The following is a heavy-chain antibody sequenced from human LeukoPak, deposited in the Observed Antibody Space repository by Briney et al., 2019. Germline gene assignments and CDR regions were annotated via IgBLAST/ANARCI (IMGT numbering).Heavy chain of an antibody. V-gene: IGHV3-23*01. D-gene: IGHD5-12*01. CDR1: GFTFNSYA. J-gene: IGHJ4*02. CDR2: ITNSGGNT. Sequence: GGSLRLSCAASGFTFNSYAMSWVRQAPGKGLEWVSGITNSGGNTYYADSVKGRFTISRDNSKSTLYLQMNGMRAEDTAVFYCAKGGQTDRFDYWGQGALVTVSS. CDR3: AKGGQTDRFDY.